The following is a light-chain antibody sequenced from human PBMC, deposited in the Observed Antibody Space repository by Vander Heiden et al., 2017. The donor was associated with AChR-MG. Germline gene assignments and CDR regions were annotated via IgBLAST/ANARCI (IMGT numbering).Light chain of an antibody. CDR1: SSNIGAGYD. V-gene: IGLV1-40*01. J-gene: IGLJ1*01. Sequence: QSVLTQPPSVSGAPGQRVTIPCTGSSSNIGAGYDVHWYQQLPGTAPKLLIHGNTNRPSGVPDRFSGSKSGTSASLAITGLQAEDEADYYCQSYDSSLITYVFGTGTKVTVL. CDR2: GNT. CDR3: QSYDSSLITYV.